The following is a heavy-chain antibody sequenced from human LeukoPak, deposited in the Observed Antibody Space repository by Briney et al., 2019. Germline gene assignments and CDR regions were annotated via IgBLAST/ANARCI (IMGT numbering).Heavy chain of an antibody. J-gene: IGHJ4*02. Sequence: SETLSLTCTVSGGSISSGSYYWSWIRQPAGKGLEWIGRIYTSGSTNYNPSLESRVTISVDTSKNQFSLKLSSVTAADTAVYYCARVRVGATTTFDYWGQGTLVTVSS. CDR3: ARVRVGATTTFDY. CDR2: IYTSGST. D-gene: IGHD1-26*01. V-gene: IGHV4-61*02. CDR1: GGSISSGSYY.